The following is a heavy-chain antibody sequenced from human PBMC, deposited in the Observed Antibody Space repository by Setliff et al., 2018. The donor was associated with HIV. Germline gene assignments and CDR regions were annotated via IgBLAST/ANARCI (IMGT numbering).Heavy chain of an antibody. CDR3: ARWRDSTGSPRGHFDY. J-gene: IGHJ4*01. V-gene: IGHV4-59*08. CDR2: IFYSGTT. CDR1: GAPLSSYY. D-gene: IGHD2-8*02. Sequence: SETLSLTCTVSGAPLSSYYLNWIRQPPGKGLEWIGYIFYSGTTNYNPSLKSRVTMSVDTSKNQFFLNMTSVTAADTAVYYCARWRDSTGSPRGHFDYWGHGKPVTVSS.